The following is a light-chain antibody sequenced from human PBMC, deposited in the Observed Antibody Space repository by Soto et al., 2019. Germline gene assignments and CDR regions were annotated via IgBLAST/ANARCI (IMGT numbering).Light chain of an antibody. Sequence: EVVVTQSPGTLSLSPGERAXXXXXASQSVSSSYLGCYQQKPGQAPRLLIYGATITATGLPDRFSGSGSGTDFTLTISRLEPDDVAVYYCQQYGSSGTFGQGTKVDIK. CDR3: QQYGSSGT. CDR1: QSVSSSY. J-gene: IGKJ1*01. V-gene: IGKV3-20*01. CDR2: GAT.